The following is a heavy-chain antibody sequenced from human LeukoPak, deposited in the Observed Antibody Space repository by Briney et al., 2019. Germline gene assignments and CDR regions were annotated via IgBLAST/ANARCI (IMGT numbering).Heavy chain of an antibody. Sequence: SETLSLTCTVSGGSISSSSYYWGWLRQPPGKGLEWIGSIYYSGSTYYNPSLKSRVTISVDTSKNQFSLKLSSATAADTAVYYCARDSGILWFGEFSNWFDPWGQGTLVTVSS. J-gene: IGHJ5*02. V-gene: IGHV4-39*07. CDR1: GGSISSSSYY. CDR2: IYYSGST. CDR3: ARDSGILWFGEFSNWFDP. D-gene: IGHD3-10*01.